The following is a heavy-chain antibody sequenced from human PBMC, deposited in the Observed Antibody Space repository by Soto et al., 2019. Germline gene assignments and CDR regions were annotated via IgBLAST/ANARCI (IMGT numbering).Heavy chain of an antibody. Sequence: SETLSLTCTVSGDSISTGGYYWSWIRQHPGKGLEWIGYIYYSGSTYYNPSLKSRVTISVDASKNQFSLKLSSVTAADTAVYYCARERDSGWYRNAFDIWGQRTMVTVSS. J-gene: IGHJ3*02. CDR2: IYYSGST. CDR3: ARERDSGWYRNAFDI. V-gene: IGHV4-31*03. CDR1: GDSISTGGYY. D-gene: IGHD6-19*01.